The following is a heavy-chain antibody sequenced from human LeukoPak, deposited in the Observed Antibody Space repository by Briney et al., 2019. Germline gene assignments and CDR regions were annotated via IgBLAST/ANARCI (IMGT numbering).Heavy chain of an antibody. CDR1: GDSISSGDYY. CDR3: ARQKYGDYRNAFEI. J-gene: IGHJ3*02. Sequence: SETLSLTCTVSGDSISSGDYYWSWIRQPAGKGLEWIGRISSSGSTNYNPSLKSRVTISVDTSKNHFSLNLTSVTAADTGVYYCARQKYGDYRNAFEIWGQGNMVTVSS. CDR2: ISSSGST. D-gene: IGHD4-17*01. V-gene: IGHV4-61*02.